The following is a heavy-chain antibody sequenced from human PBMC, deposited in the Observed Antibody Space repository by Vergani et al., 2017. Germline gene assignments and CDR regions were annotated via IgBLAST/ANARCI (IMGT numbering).Heavy chain of an antibody. Sequence: QVQLQESGPGLVKPSETLSLTCTVSGGSISSYYWSWIRHPPGKGLEWNGYIYFSGSTNYNPSLKSRVTISVDTSKNQFSLKLSSVTAADTAVYYCASNPYCSGDCYSNAFDIWGQGTMVTVSS. CDR3: ASNPYCSGDCYSNAFDI. V-gene: IGHV4-59*01. CDR1: GGSISSYY. J-gene: IGHJ3*02. D-gene: IGHD2-21*02. CDR2: IYFSGST.